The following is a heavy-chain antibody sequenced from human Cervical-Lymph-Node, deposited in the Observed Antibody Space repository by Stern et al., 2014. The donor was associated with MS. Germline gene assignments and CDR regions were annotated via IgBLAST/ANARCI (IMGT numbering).Heavy chain of an antibody. Sequence: MQLVESGPGLVKPSGTLSLTCAVSGGSISSSNWWSWVRQPPGKGLEWIGEIYHSGSTHYNPSLWSRVTISVDKSKNQFSLKLTSLTAADTAVYYCAIKPGYSYGQFDYWGQGTLVTVSS. CDR3: AIKPGYSYGQFDY. D-gene: IGHD5-18*01. V-gene: IGHV4-4*02. CDR2: IYHSGST. CDR1: GGSISSSNW. J-gene: IGHJ4*02.